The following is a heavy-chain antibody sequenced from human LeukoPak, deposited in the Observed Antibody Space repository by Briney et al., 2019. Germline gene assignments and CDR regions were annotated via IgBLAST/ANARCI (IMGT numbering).Heavy chain of an antibody. V-gene: IGHV1-46*01. D-gene: IGHD3-22*01. CDR3: VRQYYNYSSDYYWAPDY. CDR2: INPSGGST. Sequence: ASVKVSCKGSGYTFTSYDINWVRQAPGQGLEWMGIINPSGGSTSYAQKFQGRVTMTRDMSTSTVYMELSSLRSEDTAVYYCVRQYYNYSSDYYWAPDYWGQGTLVTVSS. J-gene: IGHJ4*02. CDR1: GYTFTSYD.